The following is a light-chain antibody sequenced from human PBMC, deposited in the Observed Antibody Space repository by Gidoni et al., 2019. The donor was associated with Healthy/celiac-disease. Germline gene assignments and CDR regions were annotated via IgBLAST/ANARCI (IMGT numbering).Light chain of an antibody. CDR1: SSDVGGYNY. CDR3: SSYTSSSTLV. J-gene: IGLJ3*02. CDR2: EVS. Sequence: QSALTQPASVSGSPGQSITISCTGTSSDVGGYNYVSWYQPNPGKAPKLMIYEVSNRSSGVSNRFSGFKSGNTAALTISGLQDEDEADYYCSSYTSSSTLVFGGGTKLTVL. V-gene: IGLV2-14*01.